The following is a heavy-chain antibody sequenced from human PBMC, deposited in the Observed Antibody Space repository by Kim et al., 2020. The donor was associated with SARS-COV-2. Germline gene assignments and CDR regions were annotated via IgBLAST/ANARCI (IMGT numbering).Heavy chain of an antibody. D-gene: IGHD3-9*01. V-gene: IGHV3-33*06. Sequence: SVKGRFTITRDNSKNTLYLQMNSMRADDTAVYYCAKDGSPLRYFDRFDPWGQGTLVTVSS. J-gene: IGHJ5*02. CDR3: AKDGSPLRYFDRFDP.